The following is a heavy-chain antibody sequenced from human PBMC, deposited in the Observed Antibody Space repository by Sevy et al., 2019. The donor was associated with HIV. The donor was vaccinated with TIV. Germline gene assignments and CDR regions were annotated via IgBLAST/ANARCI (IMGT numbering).Heavy chain of an antibody. CDR1: GGSISSGDYY. V-gene: IGHV4-30-4*01. CDR2: IYYSGTT. J-gene: IGHJ3*02. Sequence: SETLSLTCTVSGGSISSGDYYWSWIRQPPGKGLEWIGYIYYSGTTYYNPSLKSRVTISVDTPKNQFSLKLSSVTAADTAVYYCARVDSSGLYAFDIWGQGTMVTVSS. D-gene: IGHD3-22*01. CDR3: ARVDSSGLYAFDI.